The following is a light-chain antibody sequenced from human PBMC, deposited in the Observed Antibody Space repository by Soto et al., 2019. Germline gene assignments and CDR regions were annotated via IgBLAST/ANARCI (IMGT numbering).Light chain of an antibody. CDR1: QTIDSW. J-gene: IGKJ1*01. CDR3: QQYHIYSGT. V-gene: IGKV1-5*03. Sequence: DIQMTQSPSTLSASLGDRVTITCRASQTIDSWLAWYQQRSGKPPNLLIYKASTLASGVPSRFSGSGSGTEFTLTINSLQPDDFATYYCQQYHIYSGTFGQGTKVDIK. CDR2: KAS.